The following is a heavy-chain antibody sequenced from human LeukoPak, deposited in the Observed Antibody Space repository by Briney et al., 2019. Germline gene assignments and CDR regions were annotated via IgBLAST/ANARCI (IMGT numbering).Heavy chain of an antibody. CDR3: ARLRYCSGGSCYFLDD. CDR1: GGSISSGSYY. Sequence: PSETLSHTCTVSGGSISSGSYYWVWIRQPPGKGLEWIGTIYYIGTTYYNPSLKSRVTISVDTSKNQVSLKLSSVTAADTAVYFCARLRYCSGGSCYFLDDWGQGTLVTVSS. D-gene: IGHD2-15*01. CDR2: IYYIGTT. V-gene: IGHV4-39*01. J-gene: IGHJ4*02.